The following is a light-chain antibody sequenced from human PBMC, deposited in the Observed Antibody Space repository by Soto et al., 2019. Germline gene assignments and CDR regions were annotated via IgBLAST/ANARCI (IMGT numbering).Light chain of an antibody. Sequence: EIVMTQSPATMSVYPGVRATLSCRASQSVSSNLAWYQQKPGQAPRLLIYGASTRATGIPARFSGSGSGTEFTLTISSLQSEDFAVYYCQQYNNWPPWTFGQGTKVDIK. V-gene: IGKV3-15*01. CDR1: QSVSSN. CDR3: QQYNNWPPWT. J-gene: IGKJ1*01. CDR2: GAS.